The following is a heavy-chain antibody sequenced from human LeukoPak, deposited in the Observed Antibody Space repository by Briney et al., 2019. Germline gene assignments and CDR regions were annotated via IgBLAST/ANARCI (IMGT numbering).Heavy chain of an antibody. Sequence: PGRSLRLSCATSGFTFSHYGMHWVRQAPGKGLEWVAVIWSDGTNRYYGDPVKGRFTISRDNFQRTVYLQMDGLRAEDTAVYYCARDFWGAYRVDYFDYWGQGTLVTVSS. CDR1: GFTFSHYG. D-gene: IGHD3-3*01. J-gene: IGHJ4*02. V-gene: IGHV3-33*01. CDR2: IWSDGTNR. CDR3: ARDFWGAYRVDYFDY.